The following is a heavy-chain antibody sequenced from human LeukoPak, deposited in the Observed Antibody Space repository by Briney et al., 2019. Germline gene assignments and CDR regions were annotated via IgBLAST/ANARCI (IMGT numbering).Heavy chain of an antibody. CDR3: ARDPRPLGDTPYFDY. Sequence: GTLTLSCTASGFTFSSYSRNWVRQAPGKGLEWVSSISSSSSYIYYADSVKGRFTISRDNAKKSLYLPMNGLRDEDTAVYYCARDPRPLGDTPYFDYWGQGTLVNVS. CDR1: GFTFSSYS. D-gene: IGHD1-26*01. J-gene: IGHJ4*02. V-gene: IGHV3-21*01. CDR2: ISSSSSYI.